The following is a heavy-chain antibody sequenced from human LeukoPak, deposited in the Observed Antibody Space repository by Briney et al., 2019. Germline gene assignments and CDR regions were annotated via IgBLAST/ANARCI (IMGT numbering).Heavy chain of an antibody. D-gene: IGHD2-21*01. V-gene: IGHV5-10-1*01. CDR3: ARDSIQHGDYGMDV. CDR2: IDPSDSYP. CDR1: GYSFTTSW. J-gene: IGHJ6*02. Sequence: GESLRISCRGSGYSFTTSWISWVRQTPGKGLEWMGRIDPSDSYPDYSPSFQGHVTISADKSIGTAYLQWSSLRSEDTAVYYCARDSIQHGDYGMDVWGQGTTVTVSS.